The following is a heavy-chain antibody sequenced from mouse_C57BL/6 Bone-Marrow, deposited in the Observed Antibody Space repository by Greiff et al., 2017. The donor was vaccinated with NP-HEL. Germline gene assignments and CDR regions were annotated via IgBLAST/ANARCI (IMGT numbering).Heavy chain of an antibody. V-gene: IGHV1-42*01. Sequence: EVQLQQSGPELVKPGASVKISCKASGYSFTGYYMNWVKQSPEKSLEWIGEINPSTGGTTYNQKFKAKATLTVDKSSSTAYMQLKSLTSEDAAVYYCARSWYGSIHYWGQGTTLTVSS. D-gene: IGHD1-1*01. CDR3: ARSWYGSIHY. J-gene: IGHJ2*01. CDR1: GYSFTGYY. CDR2: INPSTGGT.